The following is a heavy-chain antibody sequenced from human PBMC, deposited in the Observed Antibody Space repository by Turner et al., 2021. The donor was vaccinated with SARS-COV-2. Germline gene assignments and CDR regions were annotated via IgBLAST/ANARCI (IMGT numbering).Heavy chain of an antibody. D-gene: IGHD4-4*01. V-gene: IGHV3-30*18. CDR1: GFTFSSYG. CDR2: TSYDGSNK. Sequence: QVQLVGSGGGVVQPGRSLRLSCAASGFTFSSYGMHWVRQAPGKGVEWVAVTSYDGSNKYYAESVKGRFTISRENSKNTLYLQTNSLGAEDTAVYYCAKQQGLYSNPMYYFDYWGQGTLVTVSS. CDR3: AKQQGLYSNPMYYFDY. J-gene: IGHJ4*02.